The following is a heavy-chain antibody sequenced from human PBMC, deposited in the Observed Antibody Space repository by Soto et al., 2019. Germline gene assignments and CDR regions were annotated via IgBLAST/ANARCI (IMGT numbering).Heavy chain of an antibody. V-gene: IGHV3-64*01. CDR2: ISSNGVGT. D-gene: IGHD6-6*01. Sequence: EVQLAESGGGLAQPGGSLRLSCAASGFTLSGYAMDWVRQAPGKGLEYVSGISSNGVGTYYANSVQGRFTISRDTSKNTVYLQMGRLRPEAMAVYYCARRARPDFYYMDVLGKGTTVTVSS. CDR1: GFTLSGYA. J-gene: IGHJ6*03. CDR3: ARRARPDFYYMDV.